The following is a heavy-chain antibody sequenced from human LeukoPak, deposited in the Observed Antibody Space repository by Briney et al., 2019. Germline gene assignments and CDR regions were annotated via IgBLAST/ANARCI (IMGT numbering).Heavy chain of an antibody. CDR3: ARDRGLKNTIQVAEVDY. CDR1: GFTFSDYN. D-gene: IGHD3-10*01. J-gene: IGHJ4*02. Sequence: GGSLRLSCAASGFTFSDYNMNWVRQAPGKGLEWVSSISTGSSICYADSVKGRFTVPRDDAESSLYLQMNSLRAEDTAVYYCARDRGLKNTIQVAEVDYWGQGTLVTVSS. V-gene: IGHV3-69-1*01. CDR2: ISTGSSI.